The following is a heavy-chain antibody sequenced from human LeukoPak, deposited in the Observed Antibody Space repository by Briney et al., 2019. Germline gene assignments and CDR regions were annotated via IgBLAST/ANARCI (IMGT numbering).Heavy chain of an antibody. CDR2: ISGSGGST. CDR1: GFTFSSYA. D-gene: IGHD1-7*01. Sequence: GGSLRLSCAASGFTFSSYAMSWVRQAPGKGLEWVSAISGSGGSTYYADSVKGRFTISRDNSKNTLYLQMNSLRAEDTAVYCCAKVDWNYRNFDYWGQGTLVTVSS. V-gene: IGHV3-23*01. CDR3: AKVDWNYRNFDY. J-gene: IGHJ4*02.